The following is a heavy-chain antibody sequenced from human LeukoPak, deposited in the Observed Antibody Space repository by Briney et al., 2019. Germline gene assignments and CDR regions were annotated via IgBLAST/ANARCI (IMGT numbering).Heavy chain of an antibody. CDR2: IYTSGST. CDR1: GGSISIYY. CDR3: AREEVGTPMVSS. J-gene: IGHJ5*02. Sequence: PSATLSLTCTVSGGSISIYYWNWIRQPAGKGLEWIGRIYTSGSTKYNPSLKSRVTISIDTSKNQFSLKLSSMTAADTAVYYCAREEVGTPMVSSWGQGTLVTVSS. V-gene: IGHV4-4*07. D-gene: IGHD5-18*01.